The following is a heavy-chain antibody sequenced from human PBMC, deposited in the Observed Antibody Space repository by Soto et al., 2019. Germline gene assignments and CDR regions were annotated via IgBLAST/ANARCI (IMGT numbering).Heavy chain of an antibody. CDR2: ISSSSSYI. Sequence: PGGSLRLSCAASGFTFSSYSMNWVRQAPGKGLEWVSSISSSSSYIYYADSVKGRFTISRDNAKNSLYLQMNSLRAEDTAVYYCARVPASIVGATMAYFDYWGQGTLVTVSS. CDR1: GFTFSSYS. V-gene: IGHV3-21*01. J-gene: IGHJ4*02. CDR3: ARVPASIVGATMAYFDY. D-gene: IGHD1-26*01.